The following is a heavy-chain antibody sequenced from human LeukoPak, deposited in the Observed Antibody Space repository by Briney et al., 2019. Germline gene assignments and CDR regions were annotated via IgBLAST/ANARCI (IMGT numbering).Heavy chain of an antibody. D-gene: IGHD5-12*01. CDR3: ARDRRGYSAYDGEGFDY. CDR2: ISADNHNT. CDR1: GYIFANYG. J-gene: IGHJ4*02. Sequence: ASVKVSCKASGYIFANYGFSWVRQAPGQGLEWMGWISADNHNTKYAQKFQDRVTMTDDRSTSTVHMELRSLRSDDTAVYYCARDRRGYSAYDGEGFDYWGQGTLVTVSS. V-gene: IGHV1-18*04.